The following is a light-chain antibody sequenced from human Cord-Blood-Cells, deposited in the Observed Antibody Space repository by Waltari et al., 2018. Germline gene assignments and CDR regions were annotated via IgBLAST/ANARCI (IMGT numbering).Light chain of an antibody. J-gene: IGKJ4*01. CDR3: QQSYSTMLT. V-gene: IGKV1-39*01. CDR2: AAS. CDR1: QSISSY. Sequence: DIQMTQSPSSLSASVGDRVTITCRASQSISSYLNWYQQKPWKAPKLLIYAASSLQSGVPLRFSGSGSGTDFTLTISRLQPEDFATYYCQQSYSTMLTFGGGTKVEIK.